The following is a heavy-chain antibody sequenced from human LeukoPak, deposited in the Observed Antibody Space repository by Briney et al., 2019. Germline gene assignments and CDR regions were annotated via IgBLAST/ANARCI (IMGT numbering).Heavy chain of an antibody. V-gene: IGHV3-7*01. CDR3: ARDGAYCGGDCYTAPYY. CDR1: GFTFSSYW. CDR2: IKQDGSEK. J-gene: IGHJ4*02. Sequence: GGSLRLSCAASGFTFSSYWMSWVRQAPGKGLEWVANIKQDGSEKYYVDSVKGRFTISRDNAKNSLYLQMNSLRAEDTAVYYCARDGAYCGGDCYTAPYYWGQGTLVTVSS. D-gene: IGHD2-21*02.